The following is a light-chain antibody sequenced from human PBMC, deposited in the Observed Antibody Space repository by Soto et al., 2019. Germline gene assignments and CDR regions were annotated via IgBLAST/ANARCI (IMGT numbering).Light chain of an antibody. CDR3: QHGRS. Sequence: EIVLTQSPGTLSLSPGERATLSCRASQSVSSNLAWYQQKPGQAPRPLIYDASTRATDIPARFSGSGSGTEFTLTISSLQSADCAIYFCQHGRSFGQGTKVDIK. J-gene: IGKJ1*01. CDR2: DAS. CDR1: QSVSSN. V-gene: IGKV3-15*01.